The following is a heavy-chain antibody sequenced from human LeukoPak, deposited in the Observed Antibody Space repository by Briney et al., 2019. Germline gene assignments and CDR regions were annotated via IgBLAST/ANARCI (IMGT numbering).Heavy chain of an antibody. D-gene: IGHD3-22*01. CDR2: ISGGGDFV. Sequence: TGGSLRLSCAACGFPFSTHSLKWLRQAPGKGLEWVSSISGGGDFVYYGDSVKGRFTMSRDNAKNSLHLQMDSLTAEDTAVYYCVRDKYDRSNYAYLDSWGHGTLVTVSS. J-gene: IGHJ5*01. CDR1: GFPFSTHS. V-gene: IGHV3-21*01. CDR3: VRDKYDRSNYAYLDS.